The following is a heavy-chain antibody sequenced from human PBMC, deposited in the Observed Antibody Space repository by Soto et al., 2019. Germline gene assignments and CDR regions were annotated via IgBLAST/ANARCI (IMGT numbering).Heavy chain of an antibody. J-gene: IGHJ4*02. V-gene: IGHV4-39*01. CDR2: IYYSGST. D-gene: IGHD6-13*01. CDR3: ATYSSSWYRHIDY. Sequence: SETLSLTCTVSGGSISSSSYYWGWIRQPPGKGLEWIGSIYYSGSTYYNPSLKSRVTISVDTSKNQFSLKLSSVTAADTAVYYCATYSSSWYRHIDYWGQGTLVTVSS. CDR1: GGSISSSSYY.